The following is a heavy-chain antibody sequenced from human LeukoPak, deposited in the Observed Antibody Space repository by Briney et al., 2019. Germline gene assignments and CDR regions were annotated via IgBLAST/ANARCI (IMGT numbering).Heavy chain of an antibody. CDR3: ARYDYGDCWFDP. CDR2: ISDSGST. D-gene: IGHD4-17*01. Sequence: PSETLSLTCTVSGGSMNNYYWSWIRQAPGKGLEWIWYISDSGSTNYNPSLGSRVTISVDTSKNQFSLKLTSVTAADTALYYCARYDYGDCWFDPWGQGTLVTVSS. V-gene: IGHV4-59*01. CDR1: GGSMNNYY. J-gene: IGHJ5*02.